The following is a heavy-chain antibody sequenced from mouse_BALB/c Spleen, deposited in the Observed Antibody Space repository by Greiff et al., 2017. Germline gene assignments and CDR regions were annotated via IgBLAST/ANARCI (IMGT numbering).Heavy chain of an antibody. CDR1: GYTFTSYW. D-gene: IGHD2-1*01. CDR2: INPSTGYT. Sequence: QVQLKESGAELAKPGASVKMSCKASGYTFTSYWMHWVKQRPGQGLEWIGYINPSTGYTEYNQKFKDKATLTADKSSSTAYMQLSSLTSEDSAVYYCARGYYGKGGFYYAMDYWGQGTSVTVSS. CDR3: ARGYYGKGGFYYAMDY. V-gene: IGHV1-7*01. J-gene: IGHJ4*01.